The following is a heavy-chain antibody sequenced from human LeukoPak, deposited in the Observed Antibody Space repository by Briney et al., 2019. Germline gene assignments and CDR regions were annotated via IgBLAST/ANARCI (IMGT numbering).Heavy chain of an antibody. CDR1: GFTFSSYA. V-gene: IGHV3-7*01. CDR2: IKQDGSEK. J-gene: IGHJ4*02. Sequence: GGSLRLSCAASGFTFSSYAMSWVRQAPGKGLEWVANIKQDGSEKYYVDSVKGRFTISRDNARDSLYLQMNSLRAEDTAVYYCARRRDQVLYNYFDYWGQGTLVTVSS. D-gene: IGHD2-2*02. CDR3: ARRRDQVLYNYFDY.